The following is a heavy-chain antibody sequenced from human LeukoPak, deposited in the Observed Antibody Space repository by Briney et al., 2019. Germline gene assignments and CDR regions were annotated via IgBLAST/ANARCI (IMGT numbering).Heavy chain of an antibody. D-gene: IGHD4-17*01. CDR2: IYQSGST. J-gene: IGHJ6*03. Sequence: SETLSLTCTVSGYSIRNGYNWGWIRLFPGRGLEWLGSIYQSGSTYDNPSLKSRVTLSIDTSKNQFSLKLTSVTAADTAVYYCARGLNDYGDYGYYYYYMDVWGKGTTVTVSS. CDR3: ARGLNDYGDYGYYYYYMDV. V-gene: IGHV4-38-2*02. CDR1: GYSIRNGYN.